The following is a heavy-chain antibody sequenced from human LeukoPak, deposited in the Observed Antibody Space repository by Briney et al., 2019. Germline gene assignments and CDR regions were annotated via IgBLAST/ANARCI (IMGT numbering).Heavy chain of an antibody. J-gene: IGHJ5*02. D-gene: IGHD4-11*01. Sequence: GASVKVSCKAPGGTFISNAITWVRQAPGQGLEWMGSIIPIFGITDYAQKFQGKVTITADKSTNTAYMEFSSLRSEDTAVYYCASGRMTTETTYCFDPWGQGTLITVSS. CDR3: ASGRMTTETTYCFDP. CDR2: IIPIFGIT. CDR1: GGTFISNA. V-gene: IGHV1-69*04.